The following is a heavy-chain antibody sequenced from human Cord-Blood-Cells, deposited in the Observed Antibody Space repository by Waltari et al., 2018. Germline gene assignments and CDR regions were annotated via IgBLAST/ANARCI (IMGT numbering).Heavy chain of an antibody. CDR2: IYSGGST. Sequence: EVQLVVTGGGLIQPGGSLRLSCSASGFTVSSNYMSWVRQAPGKGREWVSVIYSGGSTYYADSGKGRFTISRDNSKNTLYLQMNSLRAEDTAVYYCAGSTLCSGGSCYFDYWGQGTLVTVSS. V-gene: IGHV3-53*02. J-gene: IGHJ4*02. D-gene: IGHD2-15*01. CDR3: AGSTLCSGGSCYFDY. CDR1: GFTVSSNY.